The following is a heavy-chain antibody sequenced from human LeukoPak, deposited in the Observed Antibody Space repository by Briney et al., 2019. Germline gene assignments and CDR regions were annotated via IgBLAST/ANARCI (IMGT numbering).Heavy chain of an antibody. Sequence: PGGSLRLSCAGSGFTFSDYYLTWIRQAPGKGLEWVSYISSGGSNTYYADSVKGRFTISRDNAKKSLYLQMNSLKTEDTALYYCTTGPLSIAAVVNDYWGQGTLVTVSS. CDR3: TTGPLSIAAVVNDY. V-gene: IGHV3-11*01. J-gene: IGHJ4*02. D-gene: IGHD6-13*01. CDR1: GFTFSDYY. CDR2: ISSGGSNT.